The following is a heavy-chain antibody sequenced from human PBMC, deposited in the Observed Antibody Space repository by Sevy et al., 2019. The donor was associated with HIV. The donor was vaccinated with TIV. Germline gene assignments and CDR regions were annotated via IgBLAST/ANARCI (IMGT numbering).Heavy chain of an antibody. J-gene: IGHJ6*02. CDR1: GGTFSSYS. Sequence: ASVKVSCKASGGTFSSYSISWVRQAPGQGLEWMGGITRIFGTSNYAQKFQGRVMITAAESTSTAYMELSSLRSEDTAVYYCAFGGGYQLLANYYFAMDVWGQGTTVTVSS. CDR2: ITRIFGTS. V-gene: IGHV1-69*13. D-gene: IGHD2-2*01. CDR3: AFGGGYQLLANYYFAMDV.